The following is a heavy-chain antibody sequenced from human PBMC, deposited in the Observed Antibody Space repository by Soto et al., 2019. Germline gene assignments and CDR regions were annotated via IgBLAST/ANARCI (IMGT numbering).Heavy chain of an antibody. CDR2: ISSSGSTI. D-gene: IGHD3-22*01. CDR1: GFTFSSYS. CDR3: ARGNPITMIVVVAPDFDY. J-gene: IGHJ4*02. Sequence: EVQLVESEGGLVQPGGSLRLSCAASGFTFSSYSMNWVSQAPGKGLEWVSYISSSGSTIYYADSVKGRFTISRDNAKNSLYLQMNSLRDEDTAVYYCARGNPITMIVVVAPDFDYWGQGTLVTVSS. V-gene: IGHV3-48*02.